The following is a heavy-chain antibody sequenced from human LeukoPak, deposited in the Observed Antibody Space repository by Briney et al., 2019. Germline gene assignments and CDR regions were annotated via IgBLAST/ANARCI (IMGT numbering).Heavy chain of an antibody. Sequence: PSETLSLTCAVYGGSFSGYYWSWIRQPPGKGLEWIGEINHSGSTNYNPSLKSRVTISVDTSKNQFSLKLSSVTAADTAVYYCARSLNWNDEADYWGQGTLVTVSS. V-gene: IGHV4-34*01. CDR1: GGSFSGYY. CDR3: ARSLNWNDEADY. CDR2: INHSGST. D-gene: IGHD1-1*01. J-gene: IGHJ4*02.